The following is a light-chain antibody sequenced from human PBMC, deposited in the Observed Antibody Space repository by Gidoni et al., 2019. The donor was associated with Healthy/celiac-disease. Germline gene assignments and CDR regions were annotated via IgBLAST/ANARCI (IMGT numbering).Light chain of an antibody. V-gene: IGKV3-11*01. CDR2: DAS. J-gene: IGKJ2*01. CDR1: QSVRSY. Sequence: EIVLTQSPATLSLSPGERATLSCRASQSVRSYLAWYQQKPGQAPRLLIYDASNRATGIPARFSGSGSGTDFTLTISSLEPEDFAVYYCQQRSNWPHTFGQXTKLEIK. CDR3: QQRSNWPHT.